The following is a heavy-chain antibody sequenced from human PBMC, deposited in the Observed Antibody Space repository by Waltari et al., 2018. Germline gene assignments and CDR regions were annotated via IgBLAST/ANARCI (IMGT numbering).Heavy chain of an antibody. D-gene: IGHD6-19*01. CDR1: GVSPSSNTW. CDR3: ARDGDYSSGRFFDS. V-gene: IGHV4-4*02. J-gene: IGHJ4*02. CDR2: AHHSGST. Sequence: QVQLQQSGPGLVRPSGTLSLRCGVSGVSPSSNTWCSWVRQSPGKGLEWIGEAHHSGSTKYSPSLRSRVTISLDQSKNQFSLTLSSVVAADAAVYYCARDGDYSSGRFFDSWGQGTLVNVSS.